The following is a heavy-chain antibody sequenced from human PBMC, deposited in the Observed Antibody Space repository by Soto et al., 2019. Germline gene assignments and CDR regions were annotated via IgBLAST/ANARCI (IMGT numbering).Heavy chain of an antibody. CDR1: GFTFSDYY. V-gene: IGHV3-11*06. Sequence: QVQLVESGGGLVKPGGSLRLSCAASGFTFSDYYMSWIRQAPGKGLEWVSYISSSSSYTNYADSVKGRFTISRDNAKNSLYLQMNSQRAEDTAVYYCARGGTYYYDRNWFDPWGQGTLVTVSS. J-gene: IGHJ5*02. D-gene: IGHD3-22*01. CDR2: ISSSSSYT. CDR3: ARGGTYYYDRNWFDP.